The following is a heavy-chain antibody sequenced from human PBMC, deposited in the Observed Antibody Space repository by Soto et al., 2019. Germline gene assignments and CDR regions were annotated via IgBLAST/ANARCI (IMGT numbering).Heavy chain of an antibody. Sequence: XGSLRVTSAASGITFRSLSMSWVRLAPGKGLGWVSAIRVSGRQRYYADSVEGRFAISRDNSKNTLYLQMNSLRAEDNAVYYCASGPTIFGAVINYSYYYGLGVWGHGTTVTVSS. V-gene: IGHV3-23*01. CDR3: ASGPTIFGAVINYSYYYGLGV. D-gene: IGHD3-3*01. J-gene: IGHJ6*02. CDR1: GITFRSLS. CDR2: IRVSGRQR.